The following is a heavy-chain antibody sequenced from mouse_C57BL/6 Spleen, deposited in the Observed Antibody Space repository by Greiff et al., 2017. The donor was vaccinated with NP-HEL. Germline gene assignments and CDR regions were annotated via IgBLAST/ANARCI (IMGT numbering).Heavy chain of an antibody. V-gene: IGHV14-4*01. CDR1: GFNIKDDY. CDR3: TPNWDVGAMDY. Sequence: VQLQQSGAELVRPGASVKLSCTASGFNIKDDYMHWVKQRPEQGLEWIGWIDPENGDTEYASKFQGKATITADTSSNTAYLQLSSLTSEDTAVYYCTPNWDVGAMDYWGQGTSVTVSS. D-gene: IGHD4-1*01. CDR2: IDPENGDT. J-gene: IGHJ4*01.